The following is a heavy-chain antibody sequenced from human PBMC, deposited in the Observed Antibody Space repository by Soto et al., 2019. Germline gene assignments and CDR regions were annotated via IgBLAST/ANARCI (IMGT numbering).Heavy chain of an antibody. CDR3: ARWGTTGGLDV. Sequence: QVPLVESGGGVVQPGTSLRRSCVGSGFTFRSYVIHWVRQAPGKGLEWVALTSYDGSNNFYGDSVKGRCTISRHNSRNTVELQMDSLRCDDPALYYCARWGTTGGLDVRGPGTLVSVSS. V-gene: IGHV3-33*05. D-gene: IGHD3-16*01. CDR1: GFTFRSYV. J-gene: IGHJ4*02. CDR2: TSYDGSNN.